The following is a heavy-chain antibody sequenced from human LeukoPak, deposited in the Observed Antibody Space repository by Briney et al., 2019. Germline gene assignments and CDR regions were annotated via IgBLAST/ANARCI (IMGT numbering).Heavy chain of an antibody. CDR3: AGRPLEQQL. CDR1: GFTFRSFT. Sequence: PGGSLRLSCVASGFTFRSFTMNWVRQAPGKGLEGVSSISSISGYIYYADSVKGRFTISRGNAKNLLYLQMNSMRAEDTAVYYCAGRPLEQQLWGKGTLVTVSS. J-gene: IGHJ4*02. V-gene: IGHV3-21*01. CDR2: ISSISGYI. D-gene: IGHD6-13*01.